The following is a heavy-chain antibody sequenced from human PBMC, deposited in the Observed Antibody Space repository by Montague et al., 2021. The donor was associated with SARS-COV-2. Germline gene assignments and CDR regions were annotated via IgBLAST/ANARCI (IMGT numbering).Heavy chain of an antibody. D-gene: IGHD2-21*01. J-gene: IGHJ4*02. V-gene: IGHV4-39*01. CDR3: AGSVVIVALNYFDY. CDR1: GGSMSSSFYY. Sequence: SETLSLTCNVSGGSMSSSFYYWGWIRQPPGKGLEWIGSFYYSGSTYYNPSLKSRVTISVDTSKNQFSLKLSSVTAADTAVYYCAGSVVIVALNYFDYWGQGTLVTVSS. CDR2: FYYSGST.